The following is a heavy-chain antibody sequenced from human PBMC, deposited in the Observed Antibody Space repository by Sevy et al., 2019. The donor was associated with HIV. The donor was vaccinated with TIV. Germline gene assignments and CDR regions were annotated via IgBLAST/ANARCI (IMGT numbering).Heavy chain of an antibody. CDR1: GGSVSSDSYY. CDR2: IYYSGST. CDR3: ARDRDYSNYWDAYFDY. V-gene: IGHV4-61*01. D-gene: IGHD4-4*01. Sequence: SETLSLTCTVSGGSVSSDSYYWNWIRQPPGKGLEWIGYIYYSGSTNYNPSLKSRVTISVDTSKNQFSLKLSSVTAADTAVYYCARDRDYSNYWDAYFDYWGQGTLVTVSS. J-gene: IGHJ4*02.